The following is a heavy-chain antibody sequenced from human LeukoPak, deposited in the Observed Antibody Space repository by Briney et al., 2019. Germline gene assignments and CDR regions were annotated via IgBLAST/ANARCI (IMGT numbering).Heavy chain of an antibody. J-gene: IGHJ4*02. Sequence: GGSLRLSCAASGFTFSSYGMHWVRQAPGEGLEWVAVISYDGSNKYYADSVKGRFTISRDNSKNTLYLQMNSLRAEDTAVYYCAKDQSIAAAVLDYWGQGTLVTVSS. V-gene: IGHV3-30*18. CDR1: GFTFSSYG. CDR2: ISYDGSNK. CDR3: AKDQSIAAAVLDY. D-gene: IGHD6-13*01.